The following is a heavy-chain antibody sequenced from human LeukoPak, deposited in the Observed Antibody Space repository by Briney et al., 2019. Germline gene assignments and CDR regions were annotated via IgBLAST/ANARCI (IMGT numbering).Heavy chain of an antibody. CDR2: ISSNGSVT. V-gene: IGHV3-48*01. D-gene: IGHD3-16*01. Sequence: TGGSLRLSCAASGFTFSNYSMNWVRQAPGKGLEWLAYISSNGSVTHSADSVKGRFTVSRDNVKKSLYLQMNSLRGDDTGVFYCVLGGPNGHYFRLVYWGPGALVTVSS. CDR3: VLGGPNGHYFRLVY. J-gene: IGHJ4*02. CDR1: GFTFSNYS.